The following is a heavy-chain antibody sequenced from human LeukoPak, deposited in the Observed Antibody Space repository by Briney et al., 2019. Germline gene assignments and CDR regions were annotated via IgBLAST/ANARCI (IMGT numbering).Heavy chain of an antibody. CDR3: AREGFAGNYFDY. J-gene: IGHJ4*02. CDR2: ISPYNGDT. V-gene: IGHV1-18*01. CDR1: GYTFTSYG. D-gene: IGHD1-26*01. Sequence: ASVKVSCKASGYTFTSYGISWVRQAPGQGLEWVGWISPYNGDTHYAQKFQGRVTITADKSTSTAYMELSSLRSEDTAVYYCAREGFAGNYFDYWGQGTLVTVSS.